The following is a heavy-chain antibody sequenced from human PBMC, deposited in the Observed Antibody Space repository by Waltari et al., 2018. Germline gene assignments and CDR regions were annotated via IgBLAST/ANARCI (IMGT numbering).Heavy chain of an antibody. Sequence: QVQLQESGPGLVKPSGTQSLTCTVSGDSISNNFFWSWVRQSPGKGLEWIGQVHQSGRSNYNPSLESRVTVSMDTSKNQFSLRVTSVTAADTAIYYCASDRGRGLYLDSWGQGTLVTVSP. CDR1: GDSISNNFF. D-gene: IGHD2-15*01. J-gene: IGHJ4*02. CDR3: ASDRGRGLYLDS. V-gene: IGHV4-4*02. CDR2: VHQSGRS.